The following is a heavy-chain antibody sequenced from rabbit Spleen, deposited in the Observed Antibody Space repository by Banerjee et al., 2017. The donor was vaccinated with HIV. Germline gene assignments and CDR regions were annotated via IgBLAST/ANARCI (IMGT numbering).Heavy chain of an antibody. Sequence: QSLEESGGDLVQPGASLTLTCTASGFDFSSNEYMCWVRQAPGKGLEWISCIAGDSSGFTYSATWAKGRFTVSKTASTTVTLQMTSLTAADTATYFCARDAGTSFSTYGMDLWGPGTLVTVS. J-gene: IGHJ6*01. V-gene: IGHV1S40*01. D-gene: IGHD8-1*01. CDR3: ARDAGTSFSTYGMDL. CDR2: IAGDSSGFT. CDR1: GFDFSSNEY.